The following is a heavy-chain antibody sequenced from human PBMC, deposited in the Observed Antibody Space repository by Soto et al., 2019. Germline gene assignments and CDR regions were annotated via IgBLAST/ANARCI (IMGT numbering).Heavy chain of an antibody. J-gene: IGHJ5*02. V-gene: IGHV3-48*01. CDR3: ARDVRGSGTYYNYRWFDP. Sequence: EVQLVESGGGLVQPGGSLRLSCAASGFTFSSYSMNWVRQAPGKGLEWVSYISSSSSTMYHADSVKGRFTISRDNAKNSLYLQMNSLRAEDTAVYYCARDVRGSGTYYNYRWFDPWGQGTLVTVSS. CDR1: GFTFSSYS. CDR2: ISSSSSTM. D-gene: IGHD3-10*01.